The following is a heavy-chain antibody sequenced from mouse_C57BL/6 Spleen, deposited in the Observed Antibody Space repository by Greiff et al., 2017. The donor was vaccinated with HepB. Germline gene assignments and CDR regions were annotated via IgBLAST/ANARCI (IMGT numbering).Heavy chain of an antibody. CDR1: GFSLTSYG. V-gene: IGHV2-4*01. Sequence: QVQLKESGPGLVQPSQSLSITCTVSGFSLTSYGVHWVRQPPGKGLEWLGVIWSGGSTDYNAAFISRLSISKDNSKSQVFFKMNSLQADDTAIYYCAKNGDYYGSSYNYFDYWGQGTTLTVSS. CDR2: IWSGGST. D-gene: IGHD1-1*01. CDR3: AKNGDYYGSSYNYFDY. J-gene: IGHJ2*01.